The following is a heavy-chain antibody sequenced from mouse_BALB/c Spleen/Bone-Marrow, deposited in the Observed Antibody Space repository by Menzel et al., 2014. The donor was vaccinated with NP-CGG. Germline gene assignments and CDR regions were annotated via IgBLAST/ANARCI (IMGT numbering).Heavy chain of an antibody. CDR2: IYPGSGNT. J-gene: IGHJ2*01. V-gene: IGHV1-84*02. CDR1: GYTLTDYY. CDR3: ARGVYYGNYFDY. Sequence: LVESGPELVKPGASVKISCKASGYTLTDYYINWVKQKPGQGLEWIGWIYPGSGNTKYNEKFKGKATLTVDTSSSTAYMQLSSLTSEDTAVYFCARGVYYGNYFDYWGQGTTLSVSS. D-gene: IGHD2-1*01.